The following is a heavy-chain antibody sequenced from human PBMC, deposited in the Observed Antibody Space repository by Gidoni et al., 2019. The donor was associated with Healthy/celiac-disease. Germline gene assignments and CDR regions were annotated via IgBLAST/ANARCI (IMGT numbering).Heavy chain of an antibody. CDR2: IKSKTDGGTT. Sequence: EVQLVESGGGLVKPGGSLRLSCAASGFTFSNAWMSCARQAQGKGLEWVGRIKSKTDGGTTDYAAPVKGRFTISRDDSKNTLYLQMNSLKTEDTAVYYCTTAIVVYCSSTSCAFDYWGQGTLVTVSS. CDR3: TTAIVVYCSSTSCAFDY. J-gene: IGHJ4*02. D-gene: IGHD2-2*01. CDR1: GFTFSNAW. V-gene: IGHV3-15*01.